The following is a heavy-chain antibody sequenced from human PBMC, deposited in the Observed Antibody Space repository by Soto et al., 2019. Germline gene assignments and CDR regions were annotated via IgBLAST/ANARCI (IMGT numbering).Heavy chain of an antibody. J-gene: IGHJ4*02. D-gene: IGHD1-26*01. CDR2: ISSSGITI. V-gene: IGHV3-48*03. Sequence: GGSLRLSCAASGFTFNSYGMNWVRQAPGKGLEWVSYISSSGITIYYADSVKGRFTISRDNAKNSLYLQMNSLRAEDTAVSYCGTAGTRATKGYYRDCWGQGPRITFSS. CDR1: GFTFNSYG. CDR3: GTAGTRATKGYYRDC.